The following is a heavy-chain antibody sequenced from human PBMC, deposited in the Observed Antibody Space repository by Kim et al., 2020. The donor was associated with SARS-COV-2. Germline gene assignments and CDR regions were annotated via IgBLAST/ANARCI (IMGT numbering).Heavy chain of an antibody. Sequence: GGSLRLSCAASGFTFSSYGMHWVRQAPGKGLEWVAVIWYDGSNKYYADSVKGRFTISRDNSKNTLYLQMNSLRAEDTAVYYCARVSPGFVEPLYYGMDVWGQGTTVTVSS. CDR3: ARVSPGFVEPLYYGMDV. D-gene: IGHD3-10*01. J-gene: IGHJ6*02. CDR1: GFTFSSYG. V-gene: IGHV3-33*01. CDR2: IWYDGSNK.